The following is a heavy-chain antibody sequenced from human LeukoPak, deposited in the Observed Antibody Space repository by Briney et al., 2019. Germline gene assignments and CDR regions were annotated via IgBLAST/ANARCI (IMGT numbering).Heavy chain of an antibody. D-gene: IGHD4-17*01. J-gene: IGHJ4*02. Sequence: GGSLRLSCAASGFTFSSYAMSWVRQAPGKGLEWVANIKQDGSEKYYVDSVKGRFTISRDNAKNSLYLQMNSLRAEDTAVYYCARGGHYGDYPYYFDYWGQGTLVTVSS. CDR2: IKQDGSEK. V-gene: IGHV3-7*01. CDR1: GFTFSSYA. CDR3: ARGGHYGDYPYYFDY.